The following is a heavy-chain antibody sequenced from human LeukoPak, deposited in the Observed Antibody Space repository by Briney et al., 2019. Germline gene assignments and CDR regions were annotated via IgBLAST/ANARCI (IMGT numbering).Heavy chain of an antibody. Sequence: SETLSLTCAVYGGSFSGYYWNWIRQPPGKGLEWIGEINHSGSTNYNPSLKSRVTISVDTSKNQFSLKLSSVTAADTAVYYCARERGSGSYYYFDYWGQGTLVTVSS. CDR1: GGSFSGYY. CDR3: ARERGSGSYYYFDY. V-gene: IGHV4-34*01. J-gene: IGHJ4*02. CDR2: INHSGST. D-gene: IGHD1-26*01.